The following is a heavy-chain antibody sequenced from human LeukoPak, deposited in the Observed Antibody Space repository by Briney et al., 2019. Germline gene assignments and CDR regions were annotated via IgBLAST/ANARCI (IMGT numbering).Heavy chain of an antibody. CDR1: GFTFSTYA. V-gene: IGHV3-23*01. CDR3: AKGRGYSYGYVGEVGY. J-gene: IGHJ4*02. CDR2: LSGRGRDT. Sequence: PGGSLRLSCAASGFTFSTYAMSWVRQAPGKGLEWLSALSGRGRDTYYADSVKGRFTISRDESKNTLYLQMNSLRAGDTAVYYCAKGRGYSYGYVGEVGYWGQGTLVTVSS. D-gene: IGHD5-18*01.